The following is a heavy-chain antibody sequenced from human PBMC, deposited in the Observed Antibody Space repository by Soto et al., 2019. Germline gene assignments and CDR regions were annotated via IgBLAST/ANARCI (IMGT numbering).Heavy chain of an antibody. CDR1: GFSLSTSGVG. J-gene: IGHJ4*02. D-gene: IGHD2-2*01. Sequence: QITLKESGPTLVKPTQTLTLTCTFSGFSLSTSGVGVGWIRQPPGKALEWLALIYWDDDKRYSPSLKSRLTITKDTSKNQVVLTTTNMDPVDTSTYYCAHRPKVCITTSCYGGFDYWGQGTLVTVSS. CDR3: AHRPKVCITTSCYGGFDY. V-gene: IGHV2-5*02. CDR2: IYWDDDK.